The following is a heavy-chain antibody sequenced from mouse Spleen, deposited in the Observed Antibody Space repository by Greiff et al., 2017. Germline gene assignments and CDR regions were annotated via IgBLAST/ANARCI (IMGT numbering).Heavy chain of an antibody. CDR1: GYSITSGYY. J-gene: IGHJ2*01. D-gene: IGHD1-1*01. V-gene: IGHV3-6*01. CDR3: AREGDYYCSSLFDY. Sequence: DVQLVESGPGLVKPSQSLSLTCSVTGYSITSGYYWNWIRQFPGNQLEWRGYISYDGSNNYNPSLKNRITITRDTSKNQFFLKLNSVTTEDTSTYYCAREGDYYCSSLFDYWGQGTTLTVSS. CDR2: ISYDGSN.